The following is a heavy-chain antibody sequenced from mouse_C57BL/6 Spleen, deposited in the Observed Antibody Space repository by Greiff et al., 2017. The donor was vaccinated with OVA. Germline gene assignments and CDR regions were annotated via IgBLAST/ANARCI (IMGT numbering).Heavy chain of an antibody. D-gene: IGHD1-1*01. J-gene: IGHJ3*01. Sequence: VQLKESGPELVKPGASVKMSCKASGYTFTDYNMHWVKQSHGKSLEWIGYINPNNGGTSYNQKFKGKATLTVNQSSSTAYMELRSLTSEDSAVYYCARRGIITTEWFAYWGQGTLVTVSA. CDR1: GYTFTDYN. CDR3: ARRGIITTEWFAY. CDR2: INPNNGGT. V-gene: IGHV1-22*01.